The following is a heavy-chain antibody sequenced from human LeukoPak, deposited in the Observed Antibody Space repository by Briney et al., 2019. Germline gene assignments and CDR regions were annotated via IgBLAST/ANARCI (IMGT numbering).Heavy chain of an antibody. J-gene: IGHJ6*02. V-gene: IGHV3-74*01. CDR1: GFTFSSYW. CDR2: INSDGSST. D-gene: IGHD5-18*01. CDR3: ARDLGQPYYYYGMDV. Sequence: PGGSLTLSCAASGFTFSSYWMHWVRQAPGKGLVWVSRINSDGSSTSYADSVKGRFTISRDTAKNTLYLQMNSLRAEDTAVYYCARDLGQPYYYYGMDVWAKGPRSPSP.